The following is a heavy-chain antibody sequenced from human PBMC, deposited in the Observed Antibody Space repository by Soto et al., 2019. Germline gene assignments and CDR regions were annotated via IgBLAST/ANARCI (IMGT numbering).Heavy chain of an antibody. CDR3: ARGALYYYDSSGYYFDY. CDR2: IIPIFGTA. CDR1: GGTFSSYA. Sequence: ASVKVSCKASGGTFSSYAISWVRQAPGQGLEWMGGIIPIFGTANYAQKFQGRVTITADESTSTAYMELSSLRSEDTAVYYCARGALYYYDSSGYYFDYWGQGTLVTVSS. D-gene: IGHD3-22*01. V-gene: IGHV1-69*13. J-gene: IGHJ4*02.